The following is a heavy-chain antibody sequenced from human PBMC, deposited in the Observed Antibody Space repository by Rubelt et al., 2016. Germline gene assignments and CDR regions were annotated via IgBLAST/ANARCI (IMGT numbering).Heavy chain of an antibody. D-gene: IGHD2-21*01. V-gene: IGHV1-18*01. CDR1: GYNFTRYG. Sequence: QVQLVQSGAEVKRPGASVRVSCKASGYNFTRYGISWVRQAPGQGLEWMGWVSPYNGNTIYAQKLQGRVTMTTDTSTSTAYMELRSLRSDDTAVYYCAALYSDYWGQGTLLTVSS. J-gene: IGHJ4*02. CDR3: AALYSDY. CDR2: VSPYNGNT.